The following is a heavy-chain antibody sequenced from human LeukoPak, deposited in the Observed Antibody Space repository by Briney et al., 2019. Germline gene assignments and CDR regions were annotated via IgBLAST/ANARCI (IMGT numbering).Heavy chain of an antibody. Sequence: GGSLRLSCAASGFTFSSYGMRWVRQAPGKGLEWVAVIWYDGSNKYYADSVKGRFTISRDNSKNTLYLQMNSLRAEDTAVYYCARDEYYDSSGYREYFQHWGQGTLVTVSS. CDR1: GFTFSSYG. V-gene: IGHV3-33*01. D-gene: IGHD3-22*01. CDR2: IWYDGSNK. J-gene: IGHJ1*01. CDR3: ARDEYYDSSGYREYFQH.